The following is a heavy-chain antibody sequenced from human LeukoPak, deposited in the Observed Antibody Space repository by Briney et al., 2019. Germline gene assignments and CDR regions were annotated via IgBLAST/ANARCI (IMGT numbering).Heavy chain of an antibody. CDR1: GFTFNNYW. CDR3: ARGSSGWGDYFDY. Sequence: GSLSLSCAASGFTFNNYWMHWVRQAPGKGLVWVSRVNGDGSTTSYADSVKGRFTISRDSAKNTLYLQMNSLRAEVTAVYYCARGSSGWGDYFDYWGQGTLVTVSS. D-gene: IGHD6-19*01. V-gene: IGHV3-74*01. CDR2: VNGDGSTT. J-gene: IGHJ4*02.